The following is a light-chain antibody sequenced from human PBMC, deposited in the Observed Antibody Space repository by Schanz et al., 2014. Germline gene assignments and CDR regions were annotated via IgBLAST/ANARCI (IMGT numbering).Light chain of an antibody. CDR3: SSYAGSSNLV. Sequence: QSALTQPPSASGSPGQSVTISCTGTSSDVGDYNYVSWYQQHPGKAPKLMIYEVSKRPSGVPDRFSGYKSGNTATLTVSGLLAEDEADYYCSSYAGSSNLVFGGGTKLTVL. CDR2: EVS. CDR1: SSDVGDYNY. V-gene: IGLV2-8*01. J-gene: IGLJ3*02.